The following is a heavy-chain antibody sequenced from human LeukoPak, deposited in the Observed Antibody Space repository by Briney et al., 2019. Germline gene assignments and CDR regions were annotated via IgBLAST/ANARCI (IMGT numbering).Heavy chain of an antibody. V-gene: IGHV4-59*01. CDR3: ARSNHSRGDFDY. Sequence: PSETLSLTCTVSGGSISSNYWSWIRKPPGKGLEWVGFSYFSGSTNYNHSLTIRVTISVATSTNKFSLNLNSVTAADTAAYYYARSNHSRGDFDYWGQGTLVTVSS. J-gene: IGHJ4*02. CDR1: GGSISSNY. D-gene: IGHD3-22*01. CDR2: SYFSGST.